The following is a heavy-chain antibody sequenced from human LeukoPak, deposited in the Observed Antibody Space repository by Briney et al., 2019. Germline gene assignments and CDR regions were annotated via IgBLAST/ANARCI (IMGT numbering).Heavy chain of an antibody. J-gene: IGHJ3*02. CDR2: IYTSGST. V-gene: IGHV4-61*02. Sequence: SQTLSLTCTVSGGSISSGSYYWSWLRQPAWKGLEWVGRIYTSGSTNYNPSLKSRVTISVDTSKNQFSLKLGSVTAADTAVYYCASEYYYDSGAYYLGLSFDIRGQGTLVTVSS. CDR3: ASEYYYDSGAYYLGLSFDI. D-gene: IGHD3-22*01. CDR1: GGSISSGSYY.